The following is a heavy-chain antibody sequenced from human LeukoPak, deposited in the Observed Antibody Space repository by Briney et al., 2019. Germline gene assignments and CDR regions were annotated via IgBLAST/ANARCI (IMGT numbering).Heavy chain of an antibody. CDR1: GFTFSSYA. J-gene: IGHJ6*03. Sequence: PGGSLRLSCAASGFTFSSYAMHWVRQAPGKGLEWVAVISYDGSNKYYADSVKGRFTISRDNSKNTLYLQMNSLSAEDTAVYYCARDSTRAYCSSTSCLSYYMDVWGKGTTVTVSS. CDR2: ISYDGSNK. CDR3: ARDSTRAYCSSTSCLSYYMDV. D-gene: IGHD2-2*01. V-gene: IGHV3-30*01.